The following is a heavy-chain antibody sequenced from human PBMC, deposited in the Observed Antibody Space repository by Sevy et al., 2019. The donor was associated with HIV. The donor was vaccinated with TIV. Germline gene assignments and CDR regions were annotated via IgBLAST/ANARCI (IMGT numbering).Heavy chain of an antibody. CDR1: GFTFSSHA. CDR2: ISGSGDST. J-gene: IGHJ4*02. CDR3: ANMYYYDNSGWPRLEYY. Sequence: GGSLRLSCAASGFTFSSHAMSWVRQSPGKGLEWVSSISGSGDSTYYADSVKGRVTISRDKSQNTLYLQMNSLRAEDTAVYYCANMYYYDNSGWPRLEYYWAQGTLVTVSS. D-gene: IGHD3-22*01. V-gene: IGHV3-23*01.